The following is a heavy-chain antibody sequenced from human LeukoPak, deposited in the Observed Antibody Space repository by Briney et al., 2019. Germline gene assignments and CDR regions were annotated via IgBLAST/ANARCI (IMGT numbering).Heavy chain of an antibody. V-gene: IGHV4-34*01. Sequence: SETLSLTCAVYGGSSSGYYWSWIRQPPGKGLEWIGEINHSGSTNYNPSLKSRVTISVDTSKNQFSLKLSSVTAADTAVYYCARLDRYYGSGSYNPQNWFDPWGQGTLVTVSS. J-gene: IGHJ5*02. D-gene: IGHD3-10*01. CDR3: ARLDRYYGSGSYNPQNWFDP. CDR2: INHSGST. CDR1: GGSSSGYY.